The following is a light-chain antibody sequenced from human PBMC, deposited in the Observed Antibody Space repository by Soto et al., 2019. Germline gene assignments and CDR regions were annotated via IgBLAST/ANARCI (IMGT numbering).Light chain of an antibody. J-gene: IGKJ4*01. Sequence: EIVLTQSPGTLSLSPGERATLSCRASQSVSSSTYLAWYQKKPGQAPRLAIYGASSRAAGIPDRFSGSGSGTEFTLTISSLEPEDFAVYYCQQYGDSPLTFGGGNKVE. CDR2: GAS. CDR3: QQYGDSPLT. V-gene: IGKV3-20*01. CDR1: QSVSSSTY.